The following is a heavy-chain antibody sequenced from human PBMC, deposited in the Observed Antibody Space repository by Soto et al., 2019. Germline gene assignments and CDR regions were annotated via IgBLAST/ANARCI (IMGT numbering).Heavy chain of an antibody. CDR2: IIPIFGTA. D-gene: IGHD3-22*01. V-gene: IGHV1-69*12. CDR3: ARDPRGPIVVVPTAYYFDY. Sequence: QVQLVQSGAEVKKPGSSVKVSCKASGGTFSSYAISWVRQAPGQGLEWMGGIIPIFGTANYAQKFQGRVTITADEXXSXAXXELSSLRSEDTAVYYCARDPRGPIVVVPTAYYFDYWGQGTLVTVSS. J-gene: IGHJ4*02. CDR1: GGTFSSYA.